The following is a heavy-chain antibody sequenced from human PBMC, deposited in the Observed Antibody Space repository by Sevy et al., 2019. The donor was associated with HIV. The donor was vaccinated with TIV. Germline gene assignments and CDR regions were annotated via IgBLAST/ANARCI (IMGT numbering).Heavy chain of an antibody. D-gene: IGHD3-22*01. CDR3: AKALNPALESMIEVIFRSLKGFDV. CDR1: GFTFNTHA. J-gene: IGHJ3*01. V-gene: IGHV3-23*01. Sequence: GSLRLSCAASGFTFNTHAMNWVRQAPGKGLEWVSVISGIGSSTYSADSVKGRFTISRDNSKNTLYLQMNSLRADDTAVYYCAKALNPALESMIEVIFRSLKGFDVWGQRTMVTVSS. CDR2: ISGIGSST.